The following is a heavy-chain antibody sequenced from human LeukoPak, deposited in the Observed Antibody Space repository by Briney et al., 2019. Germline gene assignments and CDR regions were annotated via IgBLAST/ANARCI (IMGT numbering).Heavy chain of an antibody. CDR3: ARDGFADYGDYFDY. J-gene: IGHJ4*02. CDR1: GYTFTSYY. V-gene: IGHV1-46*01. CDR2: INPNSGGT. D-gene: IGHD4-17*01. Sequence: GASVKVSCKASGYTFTSYYMHWVRQAPGQGLEWMGWINPNSGGTSYAQKFQGRVTMTRDMSTSTVYMELSSLRSEDTAVYYCARDGFADYGDYFDYWGQGTLVTVSS.